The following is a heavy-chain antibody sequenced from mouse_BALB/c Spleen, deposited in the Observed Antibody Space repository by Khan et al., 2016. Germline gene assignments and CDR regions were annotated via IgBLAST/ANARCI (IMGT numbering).Heavy chain of an antibody. CDR3: ARHGSSYDYYAMDY. J-gene: IGHJ4*01. CDR2: IYPGDGDT. V-gene: IGHV1-80*01. CDR1: GYAFSSYW. Sequence: QVQLQQSGAELVRPGSSVKISCKASGYAFSSYWMNWVKQRPGQGLEWIGQIYPGDGDTNYNGKFKGQATLTADKSSSTSYMQLSSLTTEDSAVYFCARHGSSYDYYAMDYWGQGTSVTVSS. D-gene: IGHD1-1*01.